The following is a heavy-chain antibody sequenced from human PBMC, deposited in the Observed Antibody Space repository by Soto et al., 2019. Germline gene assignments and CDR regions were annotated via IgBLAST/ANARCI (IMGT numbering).Heavy chain of an antibody. V-gene: IGHV1-18*04. CDR1: GYTFTSYG. CDR3: ARDFGVVTDAFDI. CDR2: ISAYSGKT. J-gene: IGHJ3*02. D-gene: IGHD3-3*01. Sequence: QVQLVQSGAEVKKPGASVKVSCKASGYTFTSYGISWVRQAPGQGLEWMGWISAYSGKTNYAQKLQGRVTMTTDTSTSHAYRELRSLRSDNSGVDYFARDFGVVTDAFDIWGQGRMVTVSS.